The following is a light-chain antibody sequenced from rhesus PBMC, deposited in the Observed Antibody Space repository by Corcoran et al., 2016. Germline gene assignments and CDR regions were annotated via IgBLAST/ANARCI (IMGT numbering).Light chain of an antibody. CDR1: QSISSW. CDR3: RQYTSSPPT. V-gene: IGKV1-22*01. CDR2: KAS. J-gene: IGKJ4*01. Sequence: DIQMTQSPSSLSASVGDTVTITCRASQSISSWLDWYQQKPGKAPNLLIYKASSLQSGVPSRFSGSGSVTDFTLTISSLQPEDFATYYCRQYTSSPPTFGGGTKVEIK.